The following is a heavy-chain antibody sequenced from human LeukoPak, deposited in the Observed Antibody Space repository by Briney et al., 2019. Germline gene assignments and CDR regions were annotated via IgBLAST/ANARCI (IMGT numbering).Heavy chain of an antibody. Sequence: GASVKVSCKASGGTFTDYAFNWVRQAPGQGLEWMGGIIPIFDSAHYAQRFQGRITITADTSSTTAYMTLSSLTSCDTAVYYCASQVVSIDTEGSSSASYPDWGEGTLVTV. CDR3: ASQVVSIDTEGSSSASYPD. J-gene: IGHJ4*02. CDR1: GGTFTDYA. V-gene: IGHV1-69*06. D-gene: IGHD2-2*01. CDR2: IIPIFDSA.